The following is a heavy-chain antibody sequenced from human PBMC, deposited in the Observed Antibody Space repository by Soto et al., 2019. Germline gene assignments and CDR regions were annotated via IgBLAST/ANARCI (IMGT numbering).Heavy chain of an antibody. CDR3: ARGHIPVYGPVPDYFDA. CDR1: GGSLRGSY. D-gene: IGHD2-21*01. CDR2: VTQSGST. V-gene: IGHV4-34*02. J-gene: IGHJ4*02. Sequence: QVHLQQWGAGLLKPSETLSLTCGVYGGSLRGSYWSWIRQPPGKAREWLWKVTQSGSTTFNPSPNSRVSVSVDRSDHQFSLKLTSVNAADTAVYYCARGHIPVYGPVPDYFDAWGQGTLVTVAS.